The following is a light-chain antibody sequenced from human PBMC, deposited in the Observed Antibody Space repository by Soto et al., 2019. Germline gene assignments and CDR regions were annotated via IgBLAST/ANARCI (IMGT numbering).Light chain of an antibody. CDR3: QQYNSQFS. CDR2: KAS. Sequence: DIQMTQSPSTLSASIGDKVTITCRASQSISSWLAWYEQKPGKAPKLLIYKASILESGVPSRFSGSGSETEFTLTISSLRPDDFATYYCQQYNSQFSFGPGTRVDIK. J-gene: IGKJ3*01. CDR1: QSISSW. V-gene: IGKV1-5*03.